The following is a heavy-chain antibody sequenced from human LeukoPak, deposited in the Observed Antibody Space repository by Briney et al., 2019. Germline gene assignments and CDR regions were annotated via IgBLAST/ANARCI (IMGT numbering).Heavy chain of an antibody. CDR1: GGSISSGGYY. CDR3: ARENIVGSTWGDIDY. CDR2: MSQTGST. V-gene: IGHV4-31*03. D-gene: IGHD1-26*01. J-gene: IGHJ4*02. Sequence: SETLSLTCTVSGGSISSGGYYWTRIRQPPGKGLEWIGYMSQTGSTYYNPSLKSRVTISVDTSKSQFSLKLTSVTAADTAVYYCARENIVGSTWGDIDYWGQGTLVTVSS.